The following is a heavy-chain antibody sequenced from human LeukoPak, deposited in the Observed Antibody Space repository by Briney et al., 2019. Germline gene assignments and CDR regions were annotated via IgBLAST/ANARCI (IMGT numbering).Heavy chain of an antibody. Sequence: PGGSLRLSCAASGFTFSSYAMSWVRQAPGKGLEWVSAISASGDSSYYADSVKGRFTSSRDNPKNTLYLQMNSLIAEDTAIYYCAKGTSPLGAFDYWGQGTLVTVSS. J-gene: IGHJ4*02. D-gene: IGHD3/OR15-3a*01. V-gene: IGHV3-23*01. CDR1: GFTFSSYA. CDR3: AKGTSPLGAFDY. CDR2: ISASGDSS.